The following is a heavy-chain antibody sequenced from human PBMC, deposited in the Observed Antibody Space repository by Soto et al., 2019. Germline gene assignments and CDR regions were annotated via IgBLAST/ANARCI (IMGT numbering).Heavy chain of an antibody. CDR1: GFSLSTTGVA. CDR2: IYWDDDK. V-gene: IGHV2-5*02. J-gene: IGHJ4*02. CDR3: AHSQRGPRDF. Sequence: QITLKESGPPLVRPTQTLTLTCTFSGFSLSTTGVAVAWIRQPPGGALEWLALIYWDDDKRYNSSLKSRLTITKDTSRDQVVLAMTNMDPMDTATYFCAHSQRGPRDFWGPGILVTVSS. D-gene: IGHD5-12*01.